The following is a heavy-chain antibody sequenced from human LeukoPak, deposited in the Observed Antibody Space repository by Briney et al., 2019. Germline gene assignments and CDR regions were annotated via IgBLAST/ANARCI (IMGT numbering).Heavy chain of an antibody. D-gene: IGHD2-2*01. J-gene: IGHJ4*02. CDR2: IYSTGST. CDR1: GGSISSYY. V-gene: IGHV4-4*09. Sequence: SETLSLTCTVSGGSISSYYWSWIRQPPGEGLEWIGYIYSTGSTNYNPSLNSRVTISLDTSRNQFSLRLTSVTAADTDVYYCARFSSGCSTASCYLTNWGQGTLVTVSS. CDR3: ARFSSGCSTASCYLTN.